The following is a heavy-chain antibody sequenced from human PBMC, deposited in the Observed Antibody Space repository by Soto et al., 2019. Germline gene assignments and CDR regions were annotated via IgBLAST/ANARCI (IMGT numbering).Heavy chain of an antibody. CDR2: ISSSGSTI. V-gene: IGHV3-48*03. D-gene: IGHD1-26*01. CDR3: ARDLGVGASY. J-gene: IGHJ4*02. CDR1: GFSFSNYE. Sequence: EVQLVESGGGLVQPGGSLRLSCAASGFSFSNYEMNWVRQAPGEGLEWVSYISSSGSTIYYADSVKGRFTISRDNAKNSLYLQMNSLRAEDTAVYYCARDLGVGASYWGQGTLVTVSS.